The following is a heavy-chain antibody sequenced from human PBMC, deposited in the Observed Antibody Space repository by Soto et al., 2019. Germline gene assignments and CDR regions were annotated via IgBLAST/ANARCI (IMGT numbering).Heavy chain of an antibody. V-gene: IGHV3-7*01. CDR2: IKQDGSEK. D-gene: IGHD6-19*01. J-gene: IGHJ6*02. Sequence: HPGGSLRLSCAASGFSLSSYWMNWVRQAPGKGLEWVANIKQDGSEKYYVDSVKGRFFISRDNAKNSLYLQVNSLRAEDTAVYYCARDADASGWYHYGMDVWGQGTMVTVSS. CDR3: ARDADASGWYHYGMDV. CDR1: GFSLSSYW.